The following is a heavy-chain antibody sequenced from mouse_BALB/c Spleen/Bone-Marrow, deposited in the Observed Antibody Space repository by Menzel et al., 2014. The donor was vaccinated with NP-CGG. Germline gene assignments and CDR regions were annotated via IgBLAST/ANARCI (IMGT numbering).Heavy chain of an antibody. CDR3: ARDRYYGYAMDY. CDR1: RFTFSSYG. J-gene: IGHJ4*01. CDR2: INSNGGST. V-gene: IGHV5-6-3*01. D-gene: IGHD1-1*01. Sequence: EVQLVESGGGLVQPGGSLKLSCAASRFTFSSYGMSWVRQTPDKRLELVATINSNGGSTYYPDSVEGRFTISRDNAKNTLYLQMSSLKSEDTAMYYCARDRYYGYAMDYWGQGTSVTVSS.